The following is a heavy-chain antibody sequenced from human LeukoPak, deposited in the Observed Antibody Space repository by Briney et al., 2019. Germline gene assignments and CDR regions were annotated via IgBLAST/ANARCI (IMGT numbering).Heavy chain of an antibody. J-gene: IGHJ4*02. D-gene: IGHD1-7*01. Sequence: GASVKVSCTASGYTFTSYGISWVRQAPAQGLEWMGLISAYNGNTNYAQKLQGRVTITTDTSTSTAYMELRSLRSDDTAVYYCARVVELELSFDYWGQGTLVTVSS. CDR1: GYTFTSYG. CDR3: ARVVELELSFDY. V-gene: IGHV1-18*01. CDR2: ISAYNGNT.